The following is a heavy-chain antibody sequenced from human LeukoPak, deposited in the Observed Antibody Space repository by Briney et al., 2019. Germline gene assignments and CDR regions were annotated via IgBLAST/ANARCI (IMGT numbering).Heavy chain of an antibody. CDR1: GYTFTGYH. Sequence: ASVKVSCKASGYTFTGYHMHWVRQAPGQGLEWMGWINPNSGGTNYAQKFQGRVTMTSDTSISAAYMELSRLRSDDTAVYYCARALPWGPSDYWGQGTLVTVSS. J-gene: IGHJ4*02. CDR2: INPNSGGT. V-gene: IGHV1-2*02. D-gene: IGHD7-27*01. CDR3: ARALPWGPSDY.